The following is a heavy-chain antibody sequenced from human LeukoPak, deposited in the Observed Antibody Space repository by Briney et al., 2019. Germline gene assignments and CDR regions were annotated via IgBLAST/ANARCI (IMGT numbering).Heavy chain of an antibody. CDR2: INWNDDNI. CDR1: GFNFNDYA. V-gene: IGHV3-20*04. D-gene: IGHD3-16*01. J-gene: IGHJ6*04. CDR3: AREFQLGGRSTSA. Sequence: GESLRLSCVGSGFNFNDYAMNWGWKAPGRGLERISRINWNDDNITYADPVMDRFTISRDNAKSTLYLQMNSLRAEDSAVYFCAREFQLGGRSTSAWGKGATVIVSS.